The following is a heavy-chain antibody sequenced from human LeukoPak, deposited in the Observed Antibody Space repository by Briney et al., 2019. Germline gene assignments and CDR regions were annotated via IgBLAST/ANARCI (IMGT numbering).Heavy chain of an antibody. CDR2: MHSSGTS. D-gene: IGHD2-15*01. V-gene: IGHV4-61*01. CDR1: GGSVSSGRYY. J-gene: IGHJ5*02. Sequence: SETLSLTCTVSGGSVSSGRYYWSWIRQPPGKGLEWIGYMHSSGTSNYNPSLKSRVAVSIDTSKNQFSLYLRSVTAADSAVYFCAALLGPWYFDDWGQGTLVTVSS. CDR3: AALLGPWYFDD.